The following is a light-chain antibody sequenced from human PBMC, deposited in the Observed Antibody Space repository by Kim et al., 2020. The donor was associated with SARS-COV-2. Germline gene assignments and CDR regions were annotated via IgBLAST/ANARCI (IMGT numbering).Light chain of an antibody. CDR3: QQFYTTPWT. CDR2: WAS. J-gene: IGKJ1*01. Sequence: ATIDCRSSRTLLYSSNSDNYLAWYQQKPGQPPKLLLYWASSRESGVPDRFSGSGSGTDFTLTISSLQAEDVAVYYCQQFYTTPWTFGQGTKVDIK. V-gene: IGKV4-1*01. CDR1: RTLLYSSNSDNY.